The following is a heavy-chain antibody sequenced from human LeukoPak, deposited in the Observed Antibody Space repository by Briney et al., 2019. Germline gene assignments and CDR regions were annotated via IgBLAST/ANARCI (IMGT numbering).Heavy chain of an antibody. CDR1: GFTFSDFY. V-gene: IGHV3-11*01. CDR2: ISEDGRIT. CDR3: ARRGNTDSWTVLIDY. J-gene: IGHJ4*02. D-gene: IGHD3/OR15-3a*01. Sequence: PGGSLRLSCAASGFTFSDFYMTWIRQAPGKGLEWISHISEDGRITYYADSLKGRFTISRDNAKNSLSLQVDSLRADDTAVYFCARRGNTDSWTVLIDYWGQGTLVTVSS.